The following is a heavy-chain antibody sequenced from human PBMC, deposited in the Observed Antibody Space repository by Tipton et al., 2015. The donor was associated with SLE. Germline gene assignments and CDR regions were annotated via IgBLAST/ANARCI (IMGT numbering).Heavy chain of an antibody. J-gene: IGHJ4*02. CDR2: IDHRGTT. D-gene: IGHD2-21*01. CDR3: VRGSYYYFDY. Sequence: TLSLTCSVSGGSISSSGYYWGWVRQPPGKGLEWIGSIDHRGTTYYNYDPSLISRVTISADTSKNHFFLKLSSVTAADTAVYFCVRGSYYYFDYWGQGALVTVSS. V-gene: IGHV4-39*07. CDR1: GGSISSSGYY.